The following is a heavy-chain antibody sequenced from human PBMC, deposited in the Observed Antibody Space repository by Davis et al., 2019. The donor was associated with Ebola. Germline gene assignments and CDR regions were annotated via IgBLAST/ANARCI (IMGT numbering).Heavy chain of an antibody. CDR2: IYYSGST. Sequence: TETLSLTCTVSGGSIRSSSYYWGWIRQPPGKGLEWIGSIYYSGSTYYNPSLKSRVTISVDTSKNQFSLKLSSVTAADTAVYYCAREREVPAARMDVWGQGTTVTVSS. J-gene: IGHJ6*02. D-gene: IGHD2-2*01. V-gene: IGHV4-39*02. CDR1: GGSIRSSSYY. CDR3: AREREVPAARMDV.